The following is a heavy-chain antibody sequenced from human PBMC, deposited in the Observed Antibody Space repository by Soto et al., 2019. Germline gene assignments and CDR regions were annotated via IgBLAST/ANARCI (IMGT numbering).Heavy chain of an antibody. CDR2: ISAYNGNT. Sequence: QVQLVQSGAEVKKPGASVKVSCKASGYTFTSYGISWVRQAPGQGLEWMGWISAYNGNTNYAQKLHGTVTMTTDTSTRKADMELRSLRSDDTAVYYCARAQQLPDWYCDIWGRGTLVTVS. V-gene: IGHV1-18*01. CDR1: GYTFTSYG. CDR3: ARAQQLPDWYCDI. J-gene: IGHJ2*01. D-gene: IGHD6-13*01.